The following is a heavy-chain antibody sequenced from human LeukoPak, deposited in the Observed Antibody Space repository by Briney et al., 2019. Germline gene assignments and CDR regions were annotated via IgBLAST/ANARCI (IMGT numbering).Heavy chain of an antibody. CDR3: ARPYCSGGSCYGGYFDY. Sequence: GESLKISCKGSGYSFTSYWIGWVRQMPGKGPEWMGIIYPGDSDTRYSPSFQGQVTISADKSISTAYLQWSSLKASDTAMYYCARPYCSGGSCYGGYFDYWGQGTLVTVSS. V-gene: IGHV5-51*01. CDR2: IYPGDSDT. J-gene: IGHJ4*02. CDR1: GYSFTSYW. D-gene: IGHD2-15*01.